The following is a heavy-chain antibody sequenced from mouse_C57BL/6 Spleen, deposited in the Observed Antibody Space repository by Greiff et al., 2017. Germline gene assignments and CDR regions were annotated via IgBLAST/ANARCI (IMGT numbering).Heavy chain of an antibody. V-gene: IGHV1-64*01. CDR2: IHPNSGST. D-gene: IGHD4-1*01. CDR1: GYTFTSYW. J-gene: IGHJ2*01. Sequence: QVQLQQPGAELVKPGASVKLSCKASGYTFTSYWMHWVKQRPGQGLEWIGMIHPNSGSTNYNEKFKSKATLTADKSSSTAYMELRSLTSEDSAVYYCTSLGGFDYWGQGTTLTVSS. CDR3: TSLGGFDY.